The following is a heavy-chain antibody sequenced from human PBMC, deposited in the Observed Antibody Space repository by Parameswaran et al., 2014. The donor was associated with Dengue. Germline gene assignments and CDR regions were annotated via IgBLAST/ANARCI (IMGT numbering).Heavy chain of an antibody. J-gene: IGHJ6*02. CDR2: ISSRGIII. CDR3: ARVHFGNYGSGSYHYYYYGFDV. D-gene: IGHD3-10*01. Sequence: RWIRQPPGKGLEWVSYISSRGIIIYYADSVKGRFTISRDNSKNAVYLQMNSLTVEDTAVYYCARVHFGNYGSGSYHYYYYGFDVWGQGTTVTVSS. V-gene: IGHV3-11*04.